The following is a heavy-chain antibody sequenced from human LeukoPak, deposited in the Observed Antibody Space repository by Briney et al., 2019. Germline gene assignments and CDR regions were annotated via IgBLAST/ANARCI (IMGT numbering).Heavy chain of an antibody. Sequence: PSETLSLTCAVSGASISGSGYYLGWIRQPPGKGLEWIGNIYYTGSTYYNASLQSRVTISIDTSKNQFSLRLNSVTAADTAVYYCARSENSSGYYSPYYYYYYMDVWGKGTTVTVSS. J-gene: IGHJ6*03. CDR2: IYYTGST. D-gene: IGHD3-22*01. CDR1: GASISGSGYY. V-gene: IGHV4-39*07. CDR3: ARSENSSGYYSPYYYYYYMDV.